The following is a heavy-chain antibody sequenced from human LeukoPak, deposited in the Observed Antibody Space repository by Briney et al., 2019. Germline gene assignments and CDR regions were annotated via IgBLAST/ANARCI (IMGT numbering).Heavy chain of an antibody. CDR1: GFTFSSYA. V-gene: IGHV3-53*01. J-gene: IGHJ6*02. CDR2: IYSGGST. Sequence: PGGSLRLSCAASGFTFSSYAMHWVRQAPGKGLEWVSVIYSGGSTYYADSVKGRFTISRDNSKNTLYLQMNSLRAEDTAVYYCARAGDCSSTSCSLSPYYYYGMDVWGQGTTVTVSS. D-gene: IGHD2-2*01. CDR3: ARAGDCSSTSCSLSPYYYYGMDV.